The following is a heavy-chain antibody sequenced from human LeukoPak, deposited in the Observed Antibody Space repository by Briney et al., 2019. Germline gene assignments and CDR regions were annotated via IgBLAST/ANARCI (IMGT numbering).Heavy chain of an antibody. Sequence: GGSLRLSCEVSGFTFTDYWMYWVRQAPGKGPEWVASIRQDGSEKTYVDSVKGRFTISRDNTKNSLSLQLNGLRAEDTAVYYCARDGTAAGLYFDLRGQGTLVTVSS. CDR3: ARDGTAAGLYFDL. CDR1: GFTFTDYW. V-gene: IGHV3-7*01. CDR2: IRQDGSEK. J-gene: IGHJ4*01. D-gene: IGHD6-13*01.